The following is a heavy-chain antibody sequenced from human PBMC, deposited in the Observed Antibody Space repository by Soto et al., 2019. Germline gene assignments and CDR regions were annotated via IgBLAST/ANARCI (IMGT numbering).Heavy chain of an antibody. CDR3: VRGLYPSSGSCWPHRPFDN. V-gene: IGHV3-74*01. Sequence: EVQLVESGAGLVQPGGSLRLSCAASGFTFSAFWMHWVRQTPGKGLVWVSRINSDGTSTIYADSVEGRFTISRDNAKNTLYLQMNSLRAEHTAVYYCVRGLYPSSGSCWPHRPFDNWGQGTLLTVSS. CDR2: INSDGTST. D-gene: IGHD1-26*01. CDR1: GFTFSAFW. J-gene: IGHJ4*02.